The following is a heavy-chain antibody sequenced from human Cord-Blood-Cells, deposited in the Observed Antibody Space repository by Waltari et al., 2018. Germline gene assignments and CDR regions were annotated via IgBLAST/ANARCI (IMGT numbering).Heavy chain of an antibody. V-gene: IGHV3-30-3*01. J-gene: IGHJ4*02. CDR3: ARDSGYSFDY. CDR2: ISYDGSNK. D-gene: IGHD1-26*01. Sequence: QVQLVESGGGVVQPGRSLRLSCAASRFTFRSYAMHWVHQAPGKGLEWVAVISYDGSNKYYADSVKGRFTISRDNSKNTLYLQMNSLRAEDTAVYYCARDSGYSFDYWGQGTLVTVSS. CDR1: RFTFRSYA.